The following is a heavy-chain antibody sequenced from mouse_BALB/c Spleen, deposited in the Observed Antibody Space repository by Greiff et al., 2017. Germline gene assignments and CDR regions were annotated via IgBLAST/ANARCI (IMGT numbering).Heavy chain of an antibody. J-gene: IGHJ2*01. Sequence: VQLKQSGPGLVAPSQSLSITCTVSGFSLTSYDISWIRQPPGKGLEWLGVIWTGGGTNYNSAFMSRLSISKDNSKSQVFLKMNSLQTDDTAIYYCVREAYYYGSSLDYWGQGTTLTVSS. V-gene: IGHV2-9-2*01. CDR2: IWTGGGT. CDR1: GFSLTSYD. D-gene: IGHD1-1*01. CDR3: VREAYYYGSSLDY.